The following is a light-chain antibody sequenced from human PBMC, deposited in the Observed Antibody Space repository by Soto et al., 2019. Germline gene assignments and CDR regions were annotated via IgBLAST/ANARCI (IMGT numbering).Light chain of an antibody. CDR3: QQRRNWPLT. CDR1: QSIDSY. Sequence: EIVLTQSPATLSLSPGERATLSCRASQSIDSYLTCYQQKPGQAPRLLIYDVSKRATGIPVRFSGSGSGTDFTLTISSLEPEDVAIYYCQQRRNWPLTFGGGTKVEIK. CDR2: DVS. J-gene: IGKJ4*01. V-gene: IGKV3-11*01.